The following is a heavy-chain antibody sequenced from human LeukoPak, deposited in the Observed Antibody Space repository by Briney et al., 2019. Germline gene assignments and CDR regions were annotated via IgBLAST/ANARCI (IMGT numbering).Heavy chain of an antibody. Sequence: GGSLRLSCAASGITVSSYWMHWVRQAPGKGLVWVSRINSDGNVTNYADSVEGRFTISRDNAKNTLYLQMNDLRAEDTAVYYCVTDRYSDSAFGDWGQGTLVTVSS. CDR1: GITVSSYW. CDR2: INSDGNVT. V-gene: IGHV3-74*01. J-gene: IGHJ4*02. D-gene: IGHD1-26*01. CDR3: VTDRYSDSAFGD.